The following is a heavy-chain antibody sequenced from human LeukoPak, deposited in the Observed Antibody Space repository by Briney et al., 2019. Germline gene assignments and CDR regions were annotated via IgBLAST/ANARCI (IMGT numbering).Heavy chain of an antibody. V-gene: IGHV3-66*01. CDR1: GFTVSSNY. CDR3: ARAPYSSSRHFDQ. CDR2: IYSGGST. J-gene: IGHJ4*02. Sequence: GGSLRLSCAASGFTVSSNYMSWVRQAPGKGLEWVSVIYSGGSTYYADSVKGRFTISRDNSKNTLYLQMNSPRAEDTAVYYCARAPYSSSRHFDQWGQGTLVTVSS. D-gene: IGHD6-13*01.